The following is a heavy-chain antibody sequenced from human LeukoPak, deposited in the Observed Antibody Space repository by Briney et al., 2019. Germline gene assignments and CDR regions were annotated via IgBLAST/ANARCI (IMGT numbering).Heavy chain of an antibody. D-gene: IGHD1-20*01. CDR2: TSSGDGPT. J-gene: IGHJ4*02. V-gene: IGHV3-11*01. CDR3: ATWTGITPY. Sequence: PVQPLDSPSVTSSGDGPTYYADSVKGRFTISRDNAKNSLFLQMNSLRVEDTAVYYCATWTGITPYWGQGTLVTVSS.